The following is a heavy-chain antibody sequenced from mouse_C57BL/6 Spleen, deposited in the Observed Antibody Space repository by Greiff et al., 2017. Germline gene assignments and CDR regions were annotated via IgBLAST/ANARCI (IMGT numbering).Heavy chain of an antibody. CDR2: IDPSDSYT. J-gene: IGHJ4*01. D-gene: IGHD2-5*01. CDR3: ARTYYSNSYAMEY. CDR1: GYTFTSYW. V-gene: IGHV1-69*01. Sequence: QVQLQQPGAELVMPGASVKLSCKASGYTFTSYWMHWVKQRPGQGLEWIGEIDPSDSYTNYNHKFKGKSTLTVDKSSSTAYMQLSSLTSEDSAVYYCARTYYSNSYAMEYWGQGTSVTVSS.